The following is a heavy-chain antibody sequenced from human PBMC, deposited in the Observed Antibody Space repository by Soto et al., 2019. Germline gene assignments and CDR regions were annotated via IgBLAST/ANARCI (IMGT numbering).Heavy chain of an antibody. J-gene: IGHJ6*02. CDR3: ARDAVASSGYYHYYYYGMDV. CDR1: GYTFTRYG. V-gene: IGHV1-18*01. Sequence: QVQLVQSGAEVKKPGASVKVSCKASGYTFTRYGISWVRQAPGQELEWMGWISAYNGNTKYAQKLQGRVTMTTDTSTSTAYMELRSLRSDDTAVYYCARDAVASSGYYHYYYYGMDVWGQGTKVTVSS. D-gene: IGHD3-22*01. CDR2: ISAYNGNT.